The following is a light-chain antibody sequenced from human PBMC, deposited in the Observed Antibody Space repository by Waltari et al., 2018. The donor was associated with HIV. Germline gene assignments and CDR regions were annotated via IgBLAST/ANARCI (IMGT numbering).Light chain of an antibody. V-gene: IGKV1-8*01. CDR3: QQYYSYPRT. CDR2: AAS. CDR1: QGISSY. J-gene: IGKJ1*01. Sequence: IRLTQSTSSFPGFTGARLSITCRASQGISSYLAWYQQKPGKAPKLLIYAASTLQSGVPSRFSGSGSGTDFTLTISCLQSEDFATYYCQQYYSYPRTFGQGTKVEIK.